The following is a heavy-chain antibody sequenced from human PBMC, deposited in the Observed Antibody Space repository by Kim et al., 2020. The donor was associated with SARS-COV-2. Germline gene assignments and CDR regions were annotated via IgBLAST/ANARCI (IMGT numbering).Heavy chain of an antibody. J-gene: IGHJ4*02. Sequence: GGSLRLSCAASGFTFSSYAMSWVRQAPGKGLEWVSAISGSGGSTYYADSVKGRFTISRDNSKNTLYLQMNSLRAEDTAVYYCAKASNYYGSGGYIDYWGQGTLVTVSS. CDR2: ISGSGGST. D-gene: IGHD3-10*01. V-gene: IGHV3-23*01. CDR3: AKASNYYGSGGYIDY. CDR1: GFTFSSYA.